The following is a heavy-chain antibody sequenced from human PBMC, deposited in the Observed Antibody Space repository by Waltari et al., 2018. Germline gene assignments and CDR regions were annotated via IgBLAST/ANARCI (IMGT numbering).Heavy chain of an antibody. V-gene: IGHV4-59*01. CDR2: ISCSGNT. J-gene: IGHJ5*02. CDR3: ARAGGFGSGSTT. D-gene: IGHD3-10*01. CDR1: GGSISSYY. Sequence: QVQLQESGPGLVKPSETLSLTCFVSGGSISSYYWSWIRQPPGKGLEWIGYISCSGNTNYNPSLKSRVTISVDTSKNQFSLSLSAVTAADTAVYYCARAGGFGSGSTTWGQGTLVTVSS.